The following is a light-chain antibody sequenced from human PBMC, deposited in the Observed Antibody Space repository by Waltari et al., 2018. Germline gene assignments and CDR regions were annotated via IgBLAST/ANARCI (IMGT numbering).Light chain of an antibody. CDR3: QHYVSLPVT. V-gene: IGKV3-20*01. Sequence: EIVLTPSPGTLSLSPGASATLSRRPGPRVSRALAWYQQNPCQAPRLLIYGASNRATGIPDRFSGSGSGTDFSLIISRLEPEDFAVYYCQHYVSLPVTFGQGTKVEIK. J-gene: IGKJ1*01. CDR2: GAS. CDR1: PRVSRA.